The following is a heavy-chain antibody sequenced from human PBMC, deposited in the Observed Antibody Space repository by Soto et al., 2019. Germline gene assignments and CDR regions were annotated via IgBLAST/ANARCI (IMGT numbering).Heavy chain of an antibody. J-gene: IGHJ4*02. CDR2: ISAYNGNT. CDR3: ARDSPPPRE. CDR1: GYTFTSYG. V-gene: IGHV1-18*01. Sequence: QVQLVQSGAEVKKPGASVKVSCKASGYTFTSYGISWVRQAPGQGLEWMGWISAYNGNTNYAQKLQGRVTMTTDTSXXXXXXEXXXLRSDDTAVXYCARDSPPPREWGQGTLVTVSS.